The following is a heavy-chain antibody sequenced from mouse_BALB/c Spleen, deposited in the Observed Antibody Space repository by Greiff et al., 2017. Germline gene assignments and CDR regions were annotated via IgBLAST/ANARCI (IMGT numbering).Heavy chain of an antibody. J-gene: IGHJ4*01. V-gene: IGHV5-6-5*01. Sequence: EVMLVESGGGLVKPGGSLKLSCAASGFIFSSYAMSWVRQTPEKRLEWVASISSGGGTYYPDSVKGRFTISRDNARNILYLQMSSLRSEDTAMYYCARGYGYNSLYAMDYWGQGTSVTVSS. D-gene: IGHD2-2*01. CDR3: ARGYGYNSLYAMDY. CDR1: GFIFSSYA. CDR2: ISSGGGT.